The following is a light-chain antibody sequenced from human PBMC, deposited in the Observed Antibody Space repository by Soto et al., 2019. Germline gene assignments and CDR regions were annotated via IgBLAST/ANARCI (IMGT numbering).Light chain of an antibody. CDR3: HHYET. CDR2: GAS. CDR1: QSVSSSY. J-gene: IGKJ1*01. V-gene: IGKV3-20*01. Sequence: EVVLTQSPGTLSLSPGEIATLSCRASQSVSSSYLAWYQQKPGQAPRLLIYGASSRATGIPDRFSGSGSGTDFTLTISRLEPEDFAVYYCHHYETFGQGTKVEVK.